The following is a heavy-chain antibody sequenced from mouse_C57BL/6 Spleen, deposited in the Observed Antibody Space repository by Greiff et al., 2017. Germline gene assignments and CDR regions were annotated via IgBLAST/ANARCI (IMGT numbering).Heavy chain of an antibody. J-gene: IGHJ3*01. CDR1: GFNIKDDY. V-gene: IGHV14-4*01. CDR2: IDPENGDT. CDR3: KGRNYGH. Sequence: EVKLVESGAELVRPGASVKLSCTASGFNIKDDYMHWVKQRPEQGLEWIGWIDPENGDTEYASKFQGKATITADTSSNTAYLQLSSLTSEDTAVYYCKGRNYGHWGQGTLVTVSA. D-gene: IGHD2-1*01.